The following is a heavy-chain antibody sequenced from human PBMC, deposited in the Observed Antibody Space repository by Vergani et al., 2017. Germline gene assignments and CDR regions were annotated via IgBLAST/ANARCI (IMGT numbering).Heavy chain of an antibody. Sequence: QVQLVQSGAEVKKPGSSVKVSCKASGGTFSSYAISWLRQAPGQGLEWMGGIIPICGTANYAQKFQGRVTITADESTSTAYMGLSSLRSEDTAVYYCARDERGPGVRAFDIWGQGTMVTVSS. V-gene: IGHV1-69*01. CDR2: IIPICGTA. CDR1: GGTFSSYA. J-gene: IGHJ3*02. D-gene: IGHD7-27*01. CDR3: ARDERGPGVRAFDI.